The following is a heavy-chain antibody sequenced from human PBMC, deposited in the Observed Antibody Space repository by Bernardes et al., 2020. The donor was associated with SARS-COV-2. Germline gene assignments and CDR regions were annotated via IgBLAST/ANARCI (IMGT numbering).Heavy chain of an antibody. V-gene: IGHV3-30-3*01. CDR3: AREGCRSGGSCYDYYYYGMDV. Sequence: GGSLRVSCAASGFTFSSYAMHWVRQAPGKGLEWVAVISYDGSNKYYADSVEGRFTISRDNSKNTLYLQMNSLRAEDTAVYYCAREGCRSGGSCYDYYYYGMDVWGQGTTVTVSS. CDR1: GFTFSSYA. D-gene: IGHD2-15*01. CDR2: ISYDGSNK. J-gene: IGHJ6*02.